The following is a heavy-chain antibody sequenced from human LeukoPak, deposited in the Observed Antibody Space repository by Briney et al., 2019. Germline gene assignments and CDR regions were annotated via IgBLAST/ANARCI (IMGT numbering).Heavy chain of an antibody. V-gene: IGHV1-18*01. Sequence: GASVKVSCKASGYTFTSYGISWVRQAPGQGLEWMGWISAYNGNTNYAQKLQGRVTMTTDTSTSTAYMELRSLRSDDTAVYYCARTLSSNWNDETFDYWGQGTLVTVSS. CDR1: GYTFTSYG. CDR3: ARTLSSNWNDETFDY. J-gene: IGHJ4*02. D-gene: IGHD1-1*01. CDR2: ISAYNGNT.